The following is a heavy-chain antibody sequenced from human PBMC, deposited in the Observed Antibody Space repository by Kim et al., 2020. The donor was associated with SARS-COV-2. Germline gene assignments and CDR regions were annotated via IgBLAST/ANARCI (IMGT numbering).Heavy chain of an antibody. V-gene: IGHV4-31*02. CDR3: ARGRVVVPAVFS. J-gene: IGHJ5*02. D-gene: IGHD2-2*01. Sequence: YYTPALKSRVTISVDTSKHQFSLKLSSVTAADTAVYYCARGRVVVPAVFSWGQGTLVTVSS.